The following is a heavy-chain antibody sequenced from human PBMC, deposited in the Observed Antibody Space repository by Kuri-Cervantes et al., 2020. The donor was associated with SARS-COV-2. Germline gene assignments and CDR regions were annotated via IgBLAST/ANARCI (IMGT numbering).Heavy chain of an antibody. Sequence: ETLSLTCAASGFTFSSYWMHWVRQAPGKGLVWVSRINSDGSSTSYADSVKGRFTISRDNAKNTLYLQMNSLRAEDTAVYYCAKGGYSSSSRWFDPWGQGTLVTVSS. V-gene: IGHV3-74*01. CDR2: INSDGSST. CDR1: GFTFSSYW. D-gene: IGHD6-6*01. CDR3: AKGGYSSSSRWFDP. J-gene: IGHJ5*02.